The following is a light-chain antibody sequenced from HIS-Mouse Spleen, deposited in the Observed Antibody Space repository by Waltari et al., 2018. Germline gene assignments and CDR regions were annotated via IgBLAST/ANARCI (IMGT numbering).Light chain of an antibody. CDR3: PPSPCSSPST. V-gene: IGKV1-5*03. Sequence: IQRRQSEGRAEASVGDRVPITCRASQSIISWLAWYQQKPGKAPKLLIYKASSFESVRPSRFRGSGSWTEFTLTLSSLPPPSFSPSSFPPSPCSSPSTFGQGTKLEI. CDR2: KAS. CDR1: QSIISW. J-gene: IGKJ2*01.